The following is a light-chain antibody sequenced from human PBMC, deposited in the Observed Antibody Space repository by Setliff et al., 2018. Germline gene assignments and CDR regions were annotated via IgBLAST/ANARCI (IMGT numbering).Light chain of an antibody. Sequence: SYELTQPPSVSVATGRTARIHCGGANIGAKSVHWYQHRAGQAPVLVVYDDTDRPSGIPERFSGSNSGNTATLTISRVEAGDEADYYCQVWNSETYPYVFGSGTKVTV. CDR1: NIGAKS. J-gene: IGLJ1*01. CDR2: DDT. CDR3: QVWNSETYPYV. V-gene: IGLV3-21*03.